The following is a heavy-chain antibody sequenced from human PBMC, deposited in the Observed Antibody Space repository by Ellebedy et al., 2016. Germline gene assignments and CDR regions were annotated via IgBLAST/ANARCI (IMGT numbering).Heavy chain of an antibody. J-gene: IGHJ4*02. D-gene: IGHD2/OR15-2a*01. CDR1: GGSVNSGSYY. V-gene: IGHV4-61*01. CDR2: IYDSGRT. CDR3: AGGFYDYPDY. Sequence: SETLSLXCTVSGGSVNSGSYYWSWIRQPPGKGLEWIGHIYDSGRTNYNPSLKSRVIISVDTSKIQFSLKLSSVIAADTAVYYCAGGFYDYPDYWGQGTLVTVSS.